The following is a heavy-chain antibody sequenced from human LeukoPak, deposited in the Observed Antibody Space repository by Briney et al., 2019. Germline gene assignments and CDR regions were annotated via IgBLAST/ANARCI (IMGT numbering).Heavy chain of an antibody. CDR3: AGVSSYCSSTSCTGDY. Sequence: PGGSLRLSCAASGFTFSSYAMSWVRQPPGKGLEWVSAISGSGGSTYYADSVKGRFTISRDNSKNTLYLRMHSLRAEDTAVYYCAGVSSYCSSTSCTGDYWGQGTLVTVSS. CDR2: ISGSGGST. CDR1: GFTFSSYA. J-gene: IGHJ4*02. D-gene: IGHD2-2*01. V-gene: IGHV3-23*01.